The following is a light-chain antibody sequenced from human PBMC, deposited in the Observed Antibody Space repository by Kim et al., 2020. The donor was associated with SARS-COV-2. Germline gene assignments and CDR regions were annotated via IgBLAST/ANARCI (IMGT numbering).Light chain of an antibody. J-gene: IGLJ1*01. Sequence: SYELTQPPSVSVSPGQTASITCSGDKLGDKYACWYQQKPGQSPVLVIYQDSKRPSGIPERFSGSNSGNTATLTISGTQAMDEADYYCQVWDISSDHPCVF. CDR1: KLGDKY. CDR3: QVWDISSDHPCV. V-gene: IGLV3-1*01. CDR2: QDS.